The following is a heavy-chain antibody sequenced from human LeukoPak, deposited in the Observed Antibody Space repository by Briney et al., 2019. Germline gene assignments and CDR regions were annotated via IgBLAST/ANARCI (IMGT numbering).Heavy chain of an antibody. D-gene: IGHD3-3*01. J-gene: IGHJ6*02. V-gene: IGHV3-33*01. CDR3: ARGSGSDFWSGYDYYYYGMDV. CDR1: GFTFRGYV. CDR2: IWYYGSNK. Sequence: GGPLRLSCAASGFTFRGYVMHWVRQAPGKGVEGVAGIWYYGSNKYYADSVKGRFTISRDNSKNTLYLQMNSLRAEDTAVYYCARGSGSDFWSGYDYYYYGMDVWGQGTTVTVSS.